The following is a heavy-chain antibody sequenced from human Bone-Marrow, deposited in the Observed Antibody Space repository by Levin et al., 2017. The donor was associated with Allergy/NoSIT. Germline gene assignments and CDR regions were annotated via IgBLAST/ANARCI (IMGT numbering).Heavy chain of an antibody. D-gene: IGHD7-27*01. J-gene: IGHJ4*02. V-gene: IGHV3-15*01. CDR1: GFTFTNAW. CDR2: IKSRSDGGTV. CDR3: TTMYWISGDPG. Sequence: PGESLKISCAASGFTFTNAWMAWVRQAPGKGLEWVGRIKSRSDGGTVEYAAPVRGRFTISRDDSENMLFLQMSSLKTEDTAVYYCTTMYWISGDPGWGQGTLVTVSS.